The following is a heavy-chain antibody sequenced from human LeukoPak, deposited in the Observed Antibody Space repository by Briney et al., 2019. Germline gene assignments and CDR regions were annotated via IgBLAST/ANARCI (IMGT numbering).Heavy chain of an antibody. V-gene: IGHV4-34*01. Sequence: PSETLSLTCAVYGGSFSGYYWSWIRQPPGKGLEWIGEINHSGSTNYNPSLKSRVTISVDTSKNQFSLKLSSVTAADTAVYHCARGMILGYWGQGTLVTVSS. CDR3: ARGMILGY. CDR1: GGSFSGYY. D-gene: IGHD3-16*01. CDR2: INHSGST. J-gene: IGHJ4*02.